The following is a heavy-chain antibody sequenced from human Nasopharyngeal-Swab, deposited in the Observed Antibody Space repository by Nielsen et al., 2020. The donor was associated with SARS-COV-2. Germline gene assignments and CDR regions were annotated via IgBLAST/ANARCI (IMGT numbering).Heavy chain of an antibody. J-gene: IGHJ6*02. CDR1: GFTFSSYA. Sequence: GESLKISCAASGFTFSSYAMHWVRQAPGKGLEWVAVISYDGSNKYYADSVKGRFTISRDNSKNTLYLQMNSLRAEDTAVYYCAGTFGGGHDYYYYGMDVWGQGTTVTVSS. CDR3: AGTFGGGHDYYYYGMDV. V-gene: IGHV3-30*04. D-gene: IGHD3-16*01. CDR2: ISYDGSNK.